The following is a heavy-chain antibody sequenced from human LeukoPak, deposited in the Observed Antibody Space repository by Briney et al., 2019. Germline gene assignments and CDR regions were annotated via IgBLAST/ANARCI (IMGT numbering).Heavy chain of an antibody. CDR2: IYHSGST. V-gene: IGHV4-30-2*01. CDR3: ARAYGDY. Sequence: ESSQTLSLTCAVSGGSISSGGYSWSWIRQPPGKGLEWIGYIYHSGSTYYNPSLKSRVTISVDRSGNQFSLKLSSVTAADTAVYYCARAYGDYVSQGTLVTVSS. D-gene: IGHD3-16*01. CDR1: GGSISSGGYS. J-gene: IGHJ4*02.